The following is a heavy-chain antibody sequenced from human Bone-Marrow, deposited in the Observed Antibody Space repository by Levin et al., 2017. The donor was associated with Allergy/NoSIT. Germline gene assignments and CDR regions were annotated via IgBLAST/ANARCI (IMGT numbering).Heavy chain of an antibody. CDR3: AKQYCDSTSCYPYFDF. CDR2: INPNTGDT. V-gene: IGHV1-2*04. CDR1: GYTFTDSY. D-gene: IGHD2/OR15-2a*01. Sequence: PPASVKVSCRASGYTFTDSYLHWVRQAPGQGLEWMGMINPNTGDTDYAQNFQGWVTMTRDTSITTAYLEVNSLKSDDTALYYCAKQYCDSTSCYPYFDFWGQGTLVTVSS. J-gene: IGHJ4*02.